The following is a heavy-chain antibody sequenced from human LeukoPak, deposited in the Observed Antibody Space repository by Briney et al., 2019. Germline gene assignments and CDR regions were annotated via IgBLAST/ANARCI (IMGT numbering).Heavy chain of an antibody. CDR1: GFTVSGNY. D-gene: IGHD3-3*01. J-gene: IGHJ3*02. Sequence: GGSLRLSCAVSGFTVSGNYMSWVRQAPGKGLEWVSLIYSGGTTYYADSVKGRFTISRDNSKNTLYLQMNSLRAEDTAVYYCARDGTYYDFWSGAQPHAFDIWGQGTMVTVSS. V-gene: IGHV3-53*01. CDR2: IYSGGTT. CDR3: ARDGTYYDFWSGAQPHAFDI.